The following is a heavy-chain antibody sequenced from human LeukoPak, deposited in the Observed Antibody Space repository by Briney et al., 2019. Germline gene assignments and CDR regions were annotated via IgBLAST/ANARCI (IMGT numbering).Heavy chain of an antibody. V-gene: IGHV1-46*01. CDR1: GYTFISYS. J-gene: IGHJ4*02. CDR3: ARDFGDYLHFDY. D-gene: IGHD4-17*01. CDR2: INPSGGST. Sequence: ASVKVSCKASGYTFISYSMNWVRQAPGQGLEWMGIINPSGGSTSYAQKFQGRVTLTRDMSTRTVYMELSSLRSEDTAVYYCARDFGDYLHFDYWGQGTLVTVSS.